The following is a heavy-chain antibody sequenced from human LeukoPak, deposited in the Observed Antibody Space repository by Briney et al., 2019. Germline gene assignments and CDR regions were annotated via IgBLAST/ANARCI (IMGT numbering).Heavy chain of an antibody. Sequence: WVRQPPGKGLEWIGGIHYSGNTYYNPSLKSRVTISVDTSKNQFSLKLSSVTAADTAVYYCARLGAGPTYYDFWSGYSSFYFDYWGQGTLVTVSS. J-gene: IGHJ4*02. CDR3: ARLGAGPTYYDFWSGYSSFYFDY. D-gene: IGHD3-3*01. V-gene: IGHV4-39*01. CDR2: IHYSGNT.